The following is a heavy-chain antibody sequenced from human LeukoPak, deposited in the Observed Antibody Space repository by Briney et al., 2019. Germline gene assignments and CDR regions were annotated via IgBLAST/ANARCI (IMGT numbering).Heavy chain of an antibody. CDR2: INPNSGGT. Sequence: ASVKVSCKASGYPFTGYYMHWLRQAPGQGLEWMGRINPNSGGTNYAQKFQGRVTMTRDTSISTAYMELSRLRSDDTAVYYCARERVRAAARQNNWFDPWGQGTLVTVSS. CDR1: GYPFTGYY. CDR3: ARERVRAAARQNNWFDP. V-gene: IGHV1-2*06. D-gene: IGHD6-13*01. J-gene: IGHJ5*02.